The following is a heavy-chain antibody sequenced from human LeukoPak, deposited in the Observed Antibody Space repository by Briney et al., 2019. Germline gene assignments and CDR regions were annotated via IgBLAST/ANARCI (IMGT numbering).Heavy chain of an antibody. CDR2: IIPIFGTA. D-gene: IGHD2-2*02. CDR1: GGTFSSYA. V-gene: IGHV1-69*13. CDR3: ARDSPYCSSTSCYTKDAFDI. Sequence: SVKVSCKASGGTFSSYAISWVRQAPGQGLEWMGGIIPIFGTANYAQKFQGRVTITADESTSTAYMELSSLRSEDTAVYYCARDSPYCSSTSCYTKDAFDIWGQGTMVTVSS. J-gene: IGHJ3*02.